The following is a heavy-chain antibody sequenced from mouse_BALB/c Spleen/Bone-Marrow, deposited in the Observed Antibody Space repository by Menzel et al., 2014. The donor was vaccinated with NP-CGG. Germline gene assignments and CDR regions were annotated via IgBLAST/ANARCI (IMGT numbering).Heavy chain of an antibody. CDR1: GYTFTSYW. CDR2: IYPSDNYT. CDR3: TRAYEYFDY. J-gene: IGHJ2*01. Sequence: QVQLQQSGAELVRPGASVKLSCKASGYTFTSYWINWVKQRPGQGLEWIGNIYPSDNYTNYNQKFKDEATLTVDKSSSTAYMQLSSPTSEDSAVYYCTRAYEYFDYWGQGTTLTVSS. D-gene: IGHD2-3*01. V-gene: IGHV1-69*02.